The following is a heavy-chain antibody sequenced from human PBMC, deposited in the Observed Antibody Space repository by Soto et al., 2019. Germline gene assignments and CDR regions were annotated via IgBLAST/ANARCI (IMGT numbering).Heavy chain of an antibody. D-gene: IGHD3-22*01. CDR1: GFTFSTYW. CDR3: ARGDYHDTLGPSPDAFNI. J-gene: IGHJ3*02. Sequence: PGGSLRLSCAASGFTFSTYWMSWVRQAPGKGLEWVANINQDGRAAWYVDSVKGRFTISRDNAKKSLYLQMNSLRLEDTAVYYFARGDYHDTLGPSPDAFNIWVPGTMVT. V-gene: IGHV3-7*04. CDR2: INQDGRAA.